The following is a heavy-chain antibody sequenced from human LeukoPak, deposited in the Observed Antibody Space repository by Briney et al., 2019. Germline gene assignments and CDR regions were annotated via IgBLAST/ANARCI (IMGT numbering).Heavy chain of an antibody. CDR3: ASSAGALIDC. CDR1: GFTVSSSY. V-gene: IGHV3-53*01. J-gene: IGHJ4*02. CDR2: IYSGGST. D-gene: IGHD6-19*01. Sequence: PGGSLRLSCAASGFTVSSSYMNWVRQAPGKGLEWVSVIYSGGSTYYADSVKGRFTISRDNSKNTLYLQMNSLRAEDTAVYYCASSAGALIDCWGQGTLVIVSS.